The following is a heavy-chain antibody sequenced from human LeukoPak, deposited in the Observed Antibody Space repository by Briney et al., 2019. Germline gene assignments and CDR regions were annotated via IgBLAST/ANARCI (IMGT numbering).Heavy chain of an antibody. Sequence: GASVKVSCKASGYTFTGYYMHWVRQAPGQGLEYMGWINPNSGGTNYAQKFRGRLTMTRDTSINTAYMELSRLRSDDTAMYYCAKASGSGSYYDGDYWGQGTLVTVSS. CDR2: INPNSGGT. J-gene: IGHJ4*02. CDR3: AKASGSGSYYDGDY. V-gene: IGHV1-2*02. CDR1: GYTFTGYY. D-gene: IGHD3-10*01.